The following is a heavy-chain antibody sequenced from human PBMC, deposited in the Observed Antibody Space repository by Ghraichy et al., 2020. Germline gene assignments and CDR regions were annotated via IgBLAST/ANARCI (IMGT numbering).Heavy chain of an antibody. CDR1: GFTFSSYA. CDR2: IFVSGES. V-gene: IGHV3-23*01. Sequence: GGSLNLSCAASGFTFSSYAMSWVRQAPGKGLEWVSVIFVSGESYYADSVKGRFSISRDSSKNTLYLQMSSLRAEDTALYYCAKHLDDGFDYWGQGTLVTVSS. CDR3: AKHLDDGFDY. D-gene: IGHD4/OR15-4a*01. J-gene: IGHJ4*02.